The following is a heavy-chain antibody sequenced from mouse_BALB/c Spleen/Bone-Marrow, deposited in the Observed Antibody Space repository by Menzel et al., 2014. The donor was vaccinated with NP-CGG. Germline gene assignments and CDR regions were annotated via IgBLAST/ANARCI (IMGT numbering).Heavy chain of an antibody. CDR3: ARGWGAY. CDR2: IDPANGNT. CDR1: GFNIKDTY. D-gene: IGHD1-1*02. V-gene: IGHV14-3*02. Sequence: DVKLQESGAELVKPGASVKLSCTASGFNIKDTYMHWVEQRPEQGLEWIGRIDPANGNTKYDPKFQGKATITADTSSNTAYLQLSSLTSEDTAVYYCARGWGAYRGQGTLVTVSA. J-gene: IGHJ3*01.